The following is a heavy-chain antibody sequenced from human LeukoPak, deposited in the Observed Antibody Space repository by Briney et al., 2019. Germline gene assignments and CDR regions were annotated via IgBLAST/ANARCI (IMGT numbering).Heavy chain of an antibody. CDR2: IYTSGST. J-gene: IGHJ3*02. CDR1: GGSISSCY. Sequence: SETLSLTCTVSGGSISSCYWSWIRQPAGKGLEWIGRIYTSGSTNYNPSLKSRVTMSVDTSKNQFSLKLSSVTAADTAVYYCARDIVVVPAAPSDAFDIWGQGTMVTVSS. D-gene: IGHD2-2*01. V-gene: IGHV4-4*07. CDR3: ARDIVVVPAAPSDAFDI.